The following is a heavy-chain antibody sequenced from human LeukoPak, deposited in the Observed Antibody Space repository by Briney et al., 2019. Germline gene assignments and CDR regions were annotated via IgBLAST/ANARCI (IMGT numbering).Heavy chain of an antibody. Sequence: ASVKVSCKASGYTFTGYYMHWVRQAPGQGREWIGWINPNSGGTNYAQTFQGRVTMTRDTAISTAYMELSRLRSDDTAVYYCARSGFYFDYWGQGTRVTVSS. V-gene: IGHV1-2*02. D-gene: IGHD3-10*01. CDR1: GYTFTGYY. CDR3: ARSGFYFDY. J-gene: IGHJ4*02. CDR2: INPNSGGT.